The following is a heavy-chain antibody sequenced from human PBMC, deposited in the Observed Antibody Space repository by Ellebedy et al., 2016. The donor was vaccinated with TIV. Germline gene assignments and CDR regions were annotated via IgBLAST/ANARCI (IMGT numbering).Heavy chain of an antibody. Sequence: SLKVSCXASGGTFSNYAISWVRQAPGQGPEWMGGILPIFGTANYAQKFQGRVTITADESTSTAYMELSSLRSEDTAVYYCARGRGYCSGGSCYRWFDPWGQGTLVTVSS. CDR2: ILPIFGTA. CDR3: ARGRGYCSGGSCYRWFDP. D-gene: IGHD2-15*01. CDR1: GGTFSNYA. V-gene: IGHV1-69*13. J-gene: IGHJ5*02.